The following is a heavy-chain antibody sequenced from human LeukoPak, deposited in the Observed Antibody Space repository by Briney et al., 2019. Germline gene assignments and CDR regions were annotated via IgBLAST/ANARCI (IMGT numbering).Heavy chain of an antibody. D-gene: IGHD5-18*01. CDR2: IYYIGST. CDR3: ARVSAMFTIFDQ. CDR1: GGSISSGSYY. V-gene: IGHV4-61*01. J-gene: IGHJ4*02. Sequence: PSETLSLTCTVSGGSISSGSYYWSWIRQPPGKGLEWIGYIYYIGSTNYNPSLKSRVTISVDTSNNQFSLKLNSVTAADTAVYYCARVSAMFTIFDQWGQGTLVTVSS.